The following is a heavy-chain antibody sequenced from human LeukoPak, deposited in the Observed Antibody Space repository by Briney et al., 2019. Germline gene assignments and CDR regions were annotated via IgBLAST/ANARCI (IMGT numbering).Heavy chain of an antibody. V-gene: IGHV1-24*01. J-gene: IGHJ4*02. D-gene: IGHD3-10*01. CDR2: FDPEDGET. Sequence: ASVTVSCKVSGYTLTELSMHWVRQAPGKGLEWMGGFDPEDGETIYAQKFQGRVTMTEDTSTDTAYMELSSLRSEDTAVYYCATDYYGSGSYSYWGQGTLVTVSS. CDR3: ATDYYGSGSYSY. CDR1: GYTLTELS.